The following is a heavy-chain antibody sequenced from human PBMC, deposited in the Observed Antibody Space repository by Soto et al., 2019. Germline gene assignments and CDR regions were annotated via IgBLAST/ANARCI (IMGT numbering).Heavy chain of an antibody. CDR2: IYSGGST. CDR1: GLTVSSNY. Sequence: EVQLVESGGGLVQPGGSLRLSCAASGLTVSSNYMSWVRQAPGKGLEWVSVIYSGGSTYYADSVKGRFTISRHNSKNTLYLQMNSLRAEDTAVYYCARKSGATVTNWSFDLWGRGTLVTVSS. V-gene: IGHV3-53*04. CDR3: ARKSGATVTNWSFDL. D-gene: IGHD4-17*01. J-gene: IGHJ2*01.